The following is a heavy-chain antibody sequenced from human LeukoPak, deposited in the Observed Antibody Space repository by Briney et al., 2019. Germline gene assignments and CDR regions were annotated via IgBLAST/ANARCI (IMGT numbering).Heavy chain of an antibody. CDR1: GGTFSSYA. D-gene: IGHD3-22*01. CDR2: IIPILGIA. CDR3: ARVRDKISSGIDY. J-gene: IGHJ4*02. V-gene: IGHV1-69*04. Sequence: VASVKVSCKASGGTFSSYAISWVRQAPGQGLERMGRIIPILGIANYAQKFQGRVTITADKSTSTAYMELSSLRSEDTAVYYCARVRDKISSGIDYWGQGTLVTVSS.